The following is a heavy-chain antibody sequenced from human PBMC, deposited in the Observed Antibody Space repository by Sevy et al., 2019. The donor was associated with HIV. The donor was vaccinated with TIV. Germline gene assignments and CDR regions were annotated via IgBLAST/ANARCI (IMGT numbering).Heavy chain of an antibody. Sequence: GGSLRLSCAASGFTFNRYSMHWVRQAPGKGLEWVATISFDATNKHYPDSVKGRFTISRDNFQNSLFLQMDSLGPEDTAVYYCALECLSGDVAEYFQNWGQGTLVTVSS. V-gene: IGHV3-30-3*01. CDR2: ISFDATNK. J-gene: IGHJ1*01. CDR1: GFTFNRYS. CDR3: ALECLSGDVAEYFQN. D-gene: IGHD2-21*02.